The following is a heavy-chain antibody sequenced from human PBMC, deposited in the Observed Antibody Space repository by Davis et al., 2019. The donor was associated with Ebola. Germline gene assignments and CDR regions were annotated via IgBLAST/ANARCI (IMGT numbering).Heavy chain of an antibody. J-gene: IGHJ3*02. CDR3: AKGLRGGWYQDAFDI. V-gene: IGHV3-21*04. D-gene: IGHD6-19*01. CDR2: ISSSSSYI. Sequence: GGSLRLSCAASGFTFSSYSMNWVRQAPGKGLEWVSSISSSSSYIYYADSVKGRFTISRDNAKNSLYLQMNSLRAADTAVYYCAKGLRGGWYQDAFDIWGQGTMVTVSS. CDR1: GFTFSSYS.